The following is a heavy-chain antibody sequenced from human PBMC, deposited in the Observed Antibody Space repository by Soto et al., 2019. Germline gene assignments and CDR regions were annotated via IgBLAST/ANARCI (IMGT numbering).Heavy chain of an antibody. CDR2: IYYSGST. V-gene: IGHV4-39*07. CDR3: ARRGLYSGYEYDYYYYYMDV. CDR1: GGSISSSSYY. D-gene: IGHD5-12*01. J-gene: IGHJ6*03. Sequence: SETLSLTCTVSGGSISSSSYYWGWIRQPPGKGLEWIGSIYYSGSTYYNPSLKSRVTISVDTSKNQFSLKLSSVTAADTAVYYCARRGLYSGYEYDYYYYYMDVWGKGTTVTVSS.